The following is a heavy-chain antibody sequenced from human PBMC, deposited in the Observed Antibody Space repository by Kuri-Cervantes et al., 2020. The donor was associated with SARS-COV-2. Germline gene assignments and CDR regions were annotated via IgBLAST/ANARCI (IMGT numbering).Heavy chain of an antibody. J-gene: IGHJ4*02. D-gene: IGHD2-8*01. CDR3: SLDAFDY. CDR1: GFTFTGPT. CDR2: VVVGSGDT. V-gene: IGHV1-58*02. Sequence: SVKVSCKTSGFTFTGPTIQWVRQARGQGLEWIGWVVVGSGDTSYAQEVQYRVTITRDMSTATAYMELRTLRSEHTAVYFCSLDAFDYWGQGTLVTVSS.